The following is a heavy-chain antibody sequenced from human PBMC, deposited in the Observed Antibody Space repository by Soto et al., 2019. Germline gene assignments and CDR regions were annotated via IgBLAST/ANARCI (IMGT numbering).Heavy chain of an antibody. Sequence: QLQLQESGPGLVKPSETLSLTCTVSGGSISSSSYYWGWIRQPPGKGLEWIGSIYYSGSTYYNPSLKSRVTLSVDTSKKQLSLKLSSVTAADTAVYYCARHAMPPTFSYFFDYWGQGTLVTVSS. CDR1: GGSISSSSYY. D-gene: IGHD2-2*01. CDR2: IYYSGST. CDR3: ARHAMPPTFSYFFDY. V-gene: IGHV4-39*01. J-gene: IGHJ4*02.